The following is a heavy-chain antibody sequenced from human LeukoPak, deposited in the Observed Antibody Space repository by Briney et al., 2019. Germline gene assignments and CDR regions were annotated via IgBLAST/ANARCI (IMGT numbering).Heavy chain of an antibody. CDR3: AVKEGYGSGGSCYEYYGMDV. CDR1: GVTFSSYA. CDR2: ITTIFDTA. D-gene: IGHD2-15*01. J-gene: IGHJ6*02. V-gene: IGHV1-69*13. Sequence: SVKVSCKASGVTFSSYAISWVRQAPGQGLEWMGGITTIFDTANYAQKFQGRVTITADESTSTAYMQLNSLRSEDTAIYCFAVKEGYGSGGSCYEYYGMDVWGQGTTVTVSS.